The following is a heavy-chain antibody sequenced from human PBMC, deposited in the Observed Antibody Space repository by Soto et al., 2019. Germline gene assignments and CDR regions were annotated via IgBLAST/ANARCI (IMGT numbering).Heavy chain of an antibody. J-gene: IGHJ4*02. CDR3: ARSAGWYAVHS. CDR2: VFHTGTT. CDR1: GDSVSSPYY. Sequence: QVQLQESGPGLVKPSGTLSLTCAVSGDSVSSPYYWCWVRQPPGKGLEWIGEVFHTGTTSYNPSRRSRVTISMDKSNNQFSLDLNSVTAADTAVYYCARSAGWYAVHSWGPGTLVIVSS. V-gene: IGHV4-4*02. D-gene: IGHD6-19*01.